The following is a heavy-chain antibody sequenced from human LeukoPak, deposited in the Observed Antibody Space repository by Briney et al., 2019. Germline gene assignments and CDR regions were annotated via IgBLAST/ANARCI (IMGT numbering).Heavy chain of an antibody. V-gene: IGHV4-59*01. CDR2: IYSSGST. D-gene: IGHD3-10*01. J-gene: IGHJ6*03. CDR3: ARVFDSGSQAYFYYMDV. CDR1: GGSIRGYY. Sequence: SETLSLTCNVSGGSIRGYYWSWIRQPPGKGLEWIGYIYSSGSTNYNPSLKSRVTMSVDTSKNQFSLKVSSVTAADTAVYYCARVFDSGSQAYFYYMDVWGKGATVTIFS.